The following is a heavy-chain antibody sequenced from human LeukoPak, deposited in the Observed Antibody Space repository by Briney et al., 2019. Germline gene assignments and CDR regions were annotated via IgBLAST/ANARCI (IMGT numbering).Heavy chain of an antibody. CDR3: ASGMCSSTSCYDVHVDY. Sequence: SVKVSCKASGGTFSSYAISWVRQAPGQGLEWMGGIIPIFGTANYAQKFQGRVTITADESTSTACMELSSLRSEDTAVYYCASGMCSSTSCYDVHVDYWGQGTLVTVSS. V-gene: IGHV1-69*13. CDR1: GGTFSSYA. D-gene: IGHD2-2*01. J-gene: IGHJ4*02. CDR2: IIPIFGTA.